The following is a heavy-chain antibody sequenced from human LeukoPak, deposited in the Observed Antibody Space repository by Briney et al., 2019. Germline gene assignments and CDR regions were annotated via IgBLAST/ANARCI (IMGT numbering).Heavy chain of an antibody. Sequence: PGGSLRLSCAASGFTFSSYAMHWVRQAPGKGLEWVAVISYDGSNKYYADSVKGRFTISRDNPKNTLYLQMNSLRAEETAVYYCARAGAAPYSSDWYSAGDWFDPWGQGTLVTVSS. D-gene: IGHD6-19*01. V-gene: IGHV3-30-3*01. CDR2: ISYDGSNK. J-gene: IGHJ5*02. CDR1: GFTFSSYA. CDR3: ARAGAAPYSSDWYSAGDWFDP.